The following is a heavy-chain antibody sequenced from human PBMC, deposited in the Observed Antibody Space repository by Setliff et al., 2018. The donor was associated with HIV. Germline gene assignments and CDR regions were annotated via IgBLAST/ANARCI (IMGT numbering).Heavy chain of an antibody. CDR3: ARTDYGGNSGGNYFDY. J-gene: IGHJ4*02. CDR1: GYTFTTYD. D-gene: IGHD4-17*01. CDR2: ISPYNGHT. V-gene: IGHV1-18*01. Sequence: ASVKVSCKASGYTFTTYDITWVRQAPGQGLEWLGWISPYNGHTNFAQKFQGRVTMTTDTATSTAYMEVRSLRSDDTAVYYCARTDYGGNSGGNYFDYWGQGSLVTVSP.